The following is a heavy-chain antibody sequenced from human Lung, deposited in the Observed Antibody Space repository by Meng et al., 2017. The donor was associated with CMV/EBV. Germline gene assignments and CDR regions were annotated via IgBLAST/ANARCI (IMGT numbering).Heavy chain of an antibody. J-gene: IGHJ6*02. V-gene: IGHV1-69*10. CDR3: ARDYCSSTSCNRRITGTTPSSDYYYGMDV. CDR2: IIPILGIA. Sequence: SVKVSCKASGGTFSSYAISWVRQAPGQGLEWMGGIIPILGIANYAQKFQGRVTITADKSTSTAYMELSSPRSEDTAVYYCARDYCSSTSCNRRITGTTPSSDYYYGMDVWGQGTTVXVSS. CDR1: GGTFSSYA. D-gene: IGHD2-2*01.